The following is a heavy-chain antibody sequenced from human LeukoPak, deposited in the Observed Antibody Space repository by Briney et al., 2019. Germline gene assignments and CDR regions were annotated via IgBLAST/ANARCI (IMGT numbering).Heavy chain of an antibody. V-gene: IGHV3-21*01. D-gene: IGHD3-22*01. CDR1: GFTFSSYS. CDR3: ARWRITMIDDLGAFDI. CDR2: ISSSSSYI. J-gene: IGHJ3*02. Sequence: PGGSLRLSCAASGFTFSSYSMNWVRQAPGKGLEWVSSISSSSSYIYYADSVKGRFTISRDNAKNSLYLQMNSLRAEDTAVYYCARWRITMIDDLGAFDIWGQGTMVTVSS.